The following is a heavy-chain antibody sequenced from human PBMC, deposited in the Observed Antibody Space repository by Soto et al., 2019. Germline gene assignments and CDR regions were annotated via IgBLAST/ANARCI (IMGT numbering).Heavy chain of an antibody. D-gene: IGHD5-12*01. Sequence: EVQLVESGGGLVQPGRSLRLSCAASGFTFGDFAMHWVRQVPGKGLEWVSGISWNSGTMDFADSVKGRFTISRDNAKNSLYLQMNSLSTDDTALYYCAKEVRWLQFAVRGQGTLVTVSS. CDR1: GFTFGDFA. V-gene: IGHV3-9*01. CDR3: AKEVRWLQFAV. J-gene: IGHJ4*02. CDR2: ISWNSGTM.